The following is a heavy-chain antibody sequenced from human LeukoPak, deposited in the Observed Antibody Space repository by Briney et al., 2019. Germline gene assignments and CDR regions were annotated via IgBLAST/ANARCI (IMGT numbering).Heavy chain of an antibody. Sequence: PGGSLRLSCAASGFTFSSYAMSWVRQAPGKGLEWVSAISGSGGSTYYADSVKGRFTIPRDNSKNTLYLQMNSLRAEDTAVYYCAKAEYSELRRGYSGSYWSTDYWGQGTLVTASS. CDR2: ISGSGGST. CDR3: AKAEYSELRRGYSGSYWSTDY. CDR1: GFTFSSYA. D-gene: IGHD1-26*01. J-gene: IGHJ4*02. V-gene: IGHV3-23*01.